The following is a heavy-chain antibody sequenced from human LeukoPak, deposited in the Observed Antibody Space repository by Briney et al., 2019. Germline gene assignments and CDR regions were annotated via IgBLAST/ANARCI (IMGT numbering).Heavy chain of an antibody. D-gene: IGHD4-11*01. CDR3: ARDGMVRDYSSSDY. J-gene: IGHJ4*02. V-gene: IGHV1-2*02. CDR1: GYTFTGYY. Sequence: GASVKVSCTASGYTFTGYYIHWVRQAPGQGLEWMGWINPNSGGTNYAQKFQGRVTMTRDTSISTAYMELSRLTSDDTTGSYCARDGMVRDYSSSDYCGEGTLVTVSS. CDR2: INPNSGGT.